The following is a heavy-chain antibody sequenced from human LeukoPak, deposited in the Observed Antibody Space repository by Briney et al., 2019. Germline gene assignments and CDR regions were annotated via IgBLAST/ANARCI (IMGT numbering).Heavy chain of an antibody. CDR3: AREETIGELSPKPPDC. J-gene: IGHJ4*02. V-gene: IGHV3-30-3*01. CDR2: ISYDGSNK. Sequence: GGSLRLSCAASGFTFSSYSLHWVRQAPGKALEWMAVISYDGSNKYYADSVKGRFTISRDNSKNTLYLQMNSLRAEDTAVYYCAREETIGELSPKPPDCWGQGTLVTVSS. CDR1: GFTFSSYS. D-gene: IGHD3-10*01.